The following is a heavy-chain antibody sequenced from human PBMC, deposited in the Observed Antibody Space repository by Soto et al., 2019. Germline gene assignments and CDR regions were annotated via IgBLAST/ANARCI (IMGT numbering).Heavy chain of an antibody. Sequence: ASETLSLTCTVSGGSLSSYYWSWIRQPPGKGLEWIGYIYYSGSTNYNPSLKSRVTISVDRSKNQFSLKLSSVTAADTAVYYCARGQVVAAQHWGQGTLVTVSS. CDR3: ARGQVVAAQH. CDR2: IYYSGST. J-gene: IGHJ4*02. V-gene: IGHV4-59*12. D-gene: IGHD2-15*01. CDR1: GGSLSSYY.